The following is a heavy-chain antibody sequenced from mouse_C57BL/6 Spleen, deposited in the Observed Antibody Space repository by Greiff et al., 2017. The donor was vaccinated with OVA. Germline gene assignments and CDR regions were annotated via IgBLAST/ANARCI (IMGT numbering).Heavy chain of an antibody. CDR3: TGDRYGSSYVDYAMDD. CDR1: GFTFSSYA. CDR2: ISSGGDYI. V-gene: IGHV5-9-1*02. J-gene: IGHJ4*01. Sequence: EVHLVESGEGLVKPGGSLKLSCAASGFTFSSYAMSWVRQTPEKRLEWVAYISSGGDYIYYVDTVKGRFTISRDNARNTLYLQMSSLKSEDTAMYDGTGDRYGSSYVDYAMDDWGQGTSVTVSS. D-gene: IGHD1-1*01.